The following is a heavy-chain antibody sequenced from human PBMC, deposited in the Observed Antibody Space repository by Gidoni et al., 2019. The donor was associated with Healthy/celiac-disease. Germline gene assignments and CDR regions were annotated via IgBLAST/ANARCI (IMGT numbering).Heavy chain of an antibody. J-gene: IGHJ5*02. CDR3: ARTYYYDSSGYYSVNWFDP. CDR1: GYTFTSYG. D-gene: IGHD3-22*01. CDR2: ISAYNGNT. Sequence: QVQLVQSGAEVKKPGASVKVSCKASGYTFTSYGISWVRQAPGQGLEWMGWISAYNGNTNYAQKLQGRVTMTTDTSTSTAYMELRSLRSDDTAVYYCARTYYYDSSGYYSVNWFDPWGQGTLVTVSS. V-gene: IGHV1-18*04.